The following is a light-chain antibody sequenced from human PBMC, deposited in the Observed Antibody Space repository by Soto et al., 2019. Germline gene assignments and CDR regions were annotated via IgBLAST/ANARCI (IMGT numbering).Light chain of an antibody. J-gene: IGKJ3*01. CDR1: QSISNY. Sequence: EVVLTQSPATLSLSPGGRATLSCRASQSISNYLAWYQQKPGQAPRLLIYDACKRATGIPARFSGSGPGTDFTLTIGSLEPEDFAVYYCQLRNAWPPLFNFGPGTKVEI. V-gene: IGKV3-11*01. CDR3: QLRNAWPPLFN. CDR2: DAC.